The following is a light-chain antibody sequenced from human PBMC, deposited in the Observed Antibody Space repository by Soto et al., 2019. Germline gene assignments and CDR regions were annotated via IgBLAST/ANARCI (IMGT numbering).Light chain of an antibody. CDR1: QSISSW. Sequence: DIQMTQSPSTLSASVGDRVIVTCRASQSISSWLAWYQQKPGKAPNLLIYDASSLESGVPSRFSGSGSGTDFTLTISSLQPDDFETYYCQQYQSSWTFGQGTKVEIK. CDR3: QQYQSSWT. V-gene: IGKV1-5*01. CDR2: DAS. J-gene: IGKJ1*01.